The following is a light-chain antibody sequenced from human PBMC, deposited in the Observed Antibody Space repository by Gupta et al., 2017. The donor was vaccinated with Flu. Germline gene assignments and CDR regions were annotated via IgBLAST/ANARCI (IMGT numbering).Light chain of an antibody. J-gene: IGLJ2*01. CDR1: ISDVGGYNY. CDR3: SSYTSSSTRI. V-gene: IGLV2-14*01. CDR2: DVS. Sequence: QSALTQPASVSGSPGQSITISCTGTISDVGGYNYVSWYQQHPGEAPKLMIYDVSSRPSGVSNRFTGSKSGNTASLTISGLHAEDEADYYCSSYTSSSTRIFGGGTKLTVL.